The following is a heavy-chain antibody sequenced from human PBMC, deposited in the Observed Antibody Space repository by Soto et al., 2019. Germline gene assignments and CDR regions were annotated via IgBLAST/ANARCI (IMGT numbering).Heavy chain of an antibody. CDR3: ARDWGYDSSGYYGY. CDR2: ISAYNGNT. Sequence: ASVKVSCKASGYTFTSYAISWVRQAPGQGLEWIGWISAYNGNTNYAQKLQGRVTMTTDTSTSTAYMELRSLRSDDTAVYYCARDWGYDSSGYYGYWGQGTLVTVSS. D-gene: IGHD3-22*01. CDR1: GYTFTSYA. J-gene: IGHJ4*02. V-gene: IGHV1-18*01.